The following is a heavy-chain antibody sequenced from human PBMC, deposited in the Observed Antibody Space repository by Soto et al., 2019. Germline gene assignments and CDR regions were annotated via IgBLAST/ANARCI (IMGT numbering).Heavy chain of an antibody. Sequence: XKVSCKASGYTVTSYAISWVRQAPGQGLEWMGWISAYNGNTYYAQKLQGRVTMTKDTSTSTAYMELRSLRSDDTAVHYCARYQTILGNYQVDYWGQGNLVTVSS. D-gene: IGHD1-7*01. CDR2: ISAYNGNT. CDR3: ARYQTILGNYQVDY. CDR1: GYTVTSYA. V-gene: IGHV1-18*04. J-gene: IGHJ4*02.